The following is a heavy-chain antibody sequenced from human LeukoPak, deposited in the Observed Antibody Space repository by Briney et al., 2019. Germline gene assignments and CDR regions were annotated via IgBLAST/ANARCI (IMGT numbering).Heavy chain of an antibody. CDR3: ARFPCSGDSCYSGIRAFDI. CDR2: INHSGST. J-gene: IGHJ3*02. D-gene: IGHD2-15*01. V-gene: IGHV4-61*10. CDR1: GGSISSGSYY. Sequence: SETLSLTCTVSGGSISSGSYYWSWIRQPAGKGLEWIGEINHSGSTNSNPSLKSRVTILIDTSKNQFSLKLSSVTAADTAVYYCARFPCSGDSCYSGIRAFDIWGQGTMVIVSS.